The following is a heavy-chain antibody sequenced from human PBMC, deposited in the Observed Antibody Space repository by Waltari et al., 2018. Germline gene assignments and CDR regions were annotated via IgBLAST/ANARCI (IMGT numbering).Heavy chain of an antibody. D-gene: IGHD3-10*01. CDR2: IYYRGST. J-gene: IGHJ3*02. CDR1: GGSISSGGYY. Sequence: QVQLQESGPGLVKPSQTLSLTCTVSGGSISSGGYYWRWIRKPPGKGLEWIGYIYYRGSTYYNPSLKSRVTISVDTSKNQFSLKLSSVTAADTAVYYCARVSMVRGVILGPDAFDIWGQGTMVTVSS. CDR3: ARVSMVRGVILGPDAFDI. V-gene: IGHV4-31*03.